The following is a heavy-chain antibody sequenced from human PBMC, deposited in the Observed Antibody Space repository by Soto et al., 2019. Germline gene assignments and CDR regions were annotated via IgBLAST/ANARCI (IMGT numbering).Heavy chain of an antibody. J-gene: IGHJ4*02. V-gene: IGHV1-18*01. CDR2: ISAHNGNT. CDR1: GYTFTTYG. D-gene: IGHD1-1*01. Sequence: QVHLVESGAEVKKPGASVKVSCKGSGYTFTTYGITWVRQAPGQGLEWMGWISAHNGNTNYAQKLQGRVTVTRDTSTSTAYMELRSLRSDDTAVYYCARGRYGDYWGQGALVTVSS. CDR3: ARGRYGDY.